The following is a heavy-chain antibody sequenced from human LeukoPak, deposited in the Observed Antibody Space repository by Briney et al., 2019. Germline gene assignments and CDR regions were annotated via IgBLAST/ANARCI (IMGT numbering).Heavy chain of an antibody. CDR1: GFTFSSYA. D-gene: IGHD1-26*01. CDR2: TSYDGSNK. CDR3: AKGRVGANGYYYYGMDV. J-gene: IGHJ6*02. V-gene: IGHV3-30*18. Sequence: GGSLRLSCAASGFTFSSYAMSWVRQAPGKGLEWVAVTSYDGSNKYYADSVKGRFTISRDNSKYTLSLQMNSLRTEDTAVYYCAKGRVGANGYYYYGMDVWGQGTTVTVSS.